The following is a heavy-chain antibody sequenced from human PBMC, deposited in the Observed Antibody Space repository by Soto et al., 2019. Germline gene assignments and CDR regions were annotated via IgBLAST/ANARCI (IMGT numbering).Heavy chain of an antibody. CDR3: ARGPLTSSWY. J-gene: IGHJ4*02. D-gene: IGHD6-13*01. CDR2: INPGNGYT. V-gene: IGHV1-3*01. CDR1: GYSFTTYA. Sequence: EASVKVSCKASGYSFTTYALHWVRQAPGQRLEWMGWINPGNGYTNYSQKFQDRVTITRDTSATTAYMELSSLRSEDTAVYYCARGPLTSSWYWGQGTPVTVSS.